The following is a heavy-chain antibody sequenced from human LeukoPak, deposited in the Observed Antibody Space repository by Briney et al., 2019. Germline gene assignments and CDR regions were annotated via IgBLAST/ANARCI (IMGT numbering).Heavy chain of an antibody. J-gene: IGHJ4*02. D-gene: IGHD3-22*01. V-gene: IGHV3-23*01. CDR1: GFTFSSYW. Sequence: PGGSLRLSCAASGFTFSSYWMSWVRQAPGKGLEWVSAISGSGGSTYYADSVKGRFTISRDNSKNTLYLQMNSLRAEDTAVYYCAKESDYYYDSSGYHGSYFDYWGQGTLVTVSS. CDR3: AKESDYYYDSSGYHGSYFDY. CDR2: ISGSGGST.